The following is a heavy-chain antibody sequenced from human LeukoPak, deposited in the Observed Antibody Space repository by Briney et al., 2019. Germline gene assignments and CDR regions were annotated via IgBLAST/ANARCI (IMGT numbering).Heavy chain of an antibody. CDR3: ARDSGAKGVVVVPAANDFDY. CDR2: ISSSSSYT. J-gene: IGHJ4*02. V-gene: IGHV3-21*01. D-gene: IGHD2-2*01. CDR1: GFTFSSYS. Sequence: GGSLRLSCAASGFTFSSYSMNWVRQAPGKGLEWVSSISSSSSYTYYADSVKGRLTISRDNAKNSLYLQMNSLRAEDTAVYYCARDSGAKGVVVVPAANDFDYWGQGTLVTVSS.